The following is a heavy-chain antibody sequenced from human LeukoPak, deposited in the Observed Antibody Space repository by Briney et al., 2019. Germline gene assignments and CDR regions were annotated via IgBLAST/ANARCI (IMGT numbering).Heavy chain of an antibody. CDR1: GGTFSSYA. J-gene: IGHJ5*02. CDR3: ARYASWPTNWFDP. V-gene: IGHV1-69*05. CDR2: IIPIFGTA. Sequence: ASVKVSCKASGGTFSSYAISWVRQAPGQGLEWMGGIIPIFGTANYAQKFQGRVTVTTDESTSTAYMELSSLRSEDTAVNYCARYASWPTNWFDPWGQGTLVTVSS. D-gene: IGHD6-13*01.